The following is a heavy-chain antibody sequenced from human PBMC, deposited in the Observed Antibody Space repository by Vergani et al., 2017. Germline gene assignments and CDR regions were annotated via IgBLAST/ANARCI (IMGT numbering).Heavy chain of an antibody. CDR2: IRQDGSEK. V-gene: IGHV3-7*01. CDR3: ARDRFKGRGYSYGGPVDY. CDR1: GFTFSSYW. J-gene: IGHJ4*02. Sequence: EVQLVESGGGLVQPGGSLRLSCAASGFTFSSYWMSWVRQAPGKGLEWVANIRQDGSEKYYVDSVKGRFTISRDNAKNSLYLQMNSLRAEDTAVYYCARDRFKGRGYSYGGPVDYWGQGTLVTVSS. D-gene: IGHD5-18*01.